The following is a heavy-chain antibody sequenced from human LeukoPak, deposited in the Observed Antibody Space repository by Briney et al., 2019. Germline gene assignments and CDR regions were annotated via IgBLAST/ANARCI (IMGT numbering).Heavy chain of an antibody. V-gene: IGHV3-7*01. CDR1: GFTFSSYW. CDR3: ARDRDILTGYYYYYYYMDV. D-gene: IGHD3-9*01. Sequence: PGGSLRLSCVASGFTFSSYWMSWVRQAPGKGLEWVANIKEDGSEKNYVDSVKGRFTISRDNAKNSLYLQMNSLRAEDTAVYYCARDRDILTGYYYYYYYMDVWGKGTTVTPSS. J-gene: IGHJ6*03. CDR2: IKEDGSEK.